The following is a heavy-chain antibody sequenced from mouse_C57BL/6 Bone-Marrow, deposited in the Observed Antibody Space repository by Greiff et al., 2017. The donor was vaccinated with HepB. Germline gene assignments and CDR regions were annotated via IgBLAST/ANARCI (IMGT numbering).Heavy chain of an antibody. D-gene: IGHD2-1*01. CDR2: IYPGGGYT. V-gene: IGHV1-63*01. CDR3: ARRDYGNYYFDY. J-gene: IGHJ2*01. CDR1: GYTFTNYW. Sequence: QVHVKQSGAELVRPGTSVKMSCKASGYTFTNYWIGWAKQRPGHGLEWIGDIYPGGGYTNYNEKFKGKATLTADKSSSTAYMQFSSLTSEDSAIYYCARRDYGNYYFDYWGQGTTLTVSS.